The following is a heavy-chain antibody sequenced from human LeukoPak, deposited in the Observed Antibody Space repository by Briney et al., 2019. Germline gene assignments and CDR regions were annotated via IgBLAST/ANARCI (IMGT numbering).Heavy chain of an antibody. D-gene: IGHD6-19*01. Sequence: GGSLRLSCAASGFTFSDYYMSWIRQAPGKGLEWVSYISSSSSYTNYADSVKGRFTISRDNAKNSLYLQMNSLRAEDTAVYYCARSTGIAVASDAFDIWGQGTMVTASS. V-gene: IGHV3-11*03. CDR1: GFTFSDYY. CDR2: ISSSSSYT. CDR3: ARSTGIAVASDAFDI. J-gene: IGHJ3*02.